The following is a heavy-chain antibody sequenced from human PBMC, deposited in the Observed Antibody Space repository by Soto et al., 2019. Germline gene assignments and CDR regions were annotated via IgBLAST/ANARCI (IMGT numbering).Heavy chain of an antibody. CDR2: ISSGGIST. V-gene: IGHV3-23*01. D-gene: IGHD3-16*01. CDR3: GKGRETSTGGIDY. Sequence: EVQLLESGGGLVQPGGSLRLSRAASGFSFRTYAMSWVRQAPGKGLEWVSSISSGGISTYYADSVKGRFTISRDNSKNTLYLEMNGLRAEDTAVFYCGKGRETSTGGIDYWGQGTLVTVSS. J-gene: IGHJ4*02. CDR1: GFSFRTYA.